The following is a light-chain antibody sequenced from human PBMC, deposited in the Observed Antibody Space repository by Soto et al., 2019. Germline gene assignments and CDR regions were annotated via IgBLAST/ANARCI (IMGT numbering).Light chain of an antibody. CDR2: AAS. CDR1: QDISNW. V-gene: IGKV1-12*01. Sequence: DIQVTQSPSSVSASVGDRVTISCRASQDISNWLAWYQQKPGEAPKILIYAASNLQSGVPSKFSVIGSGTNFTLTISSLQPEDFAVYYCQQARRFPITFGHGTKLEIK. CDR3: QQARRFPIT. J-gene: IGKJ5*01.